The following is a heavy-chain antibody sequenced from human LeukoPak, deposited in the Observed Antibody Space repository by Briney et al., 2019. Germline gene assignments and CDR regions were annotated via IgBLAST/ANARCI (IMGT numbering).Heavy chain of an antibody. CDR2: IIPIFGTA. J-gene: IGHJ4*02. Sequence: SVKVSCKASGGTFSSYAISWVRQAPGQGLEWMGGIIPIFGTANYAQKFQGRVTITADESTSTAYMELSSLRSEDTAVYYCASRDSNGYFSYFDYWGQGTLVTVSS. CDR3: ASRDSNGYFSYFDY. V-gene: IGHV1-69*13. D-gene: IGHD3-22*01. CDR1: GGTFSSYA.